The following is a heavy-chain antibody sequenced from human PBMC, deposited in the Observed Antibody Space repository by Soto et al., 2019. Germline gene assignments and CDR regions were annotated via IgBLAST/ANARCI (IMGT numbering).Heavy chain of an antibody. J-gene: IGHJ3*02. CDR2: ISSDGSKQ. V-gene: IGHV3-30*18. D-gene: IGHD3-3*01. Sequence: GGSLRLSCEVSGFTLSDYGMHWVRQAPGKGLDWVGAISSDGSKQSYGDSVRGRFTFSRDNSKNMLYLQMNSLRGDDTAVYYCAKGHAPAIHSTFHIWGQGTMDTVSS. CDR3: AKGHAPAIHSTFHI. CDR1: GFTLSDYG.